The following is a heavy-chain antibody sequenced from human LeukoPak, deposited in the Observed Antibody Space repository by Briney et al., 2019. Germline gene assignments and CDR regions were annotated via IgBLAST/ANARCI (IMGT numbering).Heavy chain of an antibody. CDR1: GGTFSSYT. Sequence: SVKVSCKASGGTFSSYTISWVRQAPGQGLEWMGRIIPILGIANYAQKFQGRVTITADKSTGTAYMGLSSLRSEDTAVYYCAFDYYDSSGYSDYWGQGTLVTVSS. V-gene: IGHV1-69*02. CDR2: IIPILGIA. CDR3: AFDYYDSSGYSDY. J-gene: IGHJ4*02. D-gene: IGHD3-22*01.